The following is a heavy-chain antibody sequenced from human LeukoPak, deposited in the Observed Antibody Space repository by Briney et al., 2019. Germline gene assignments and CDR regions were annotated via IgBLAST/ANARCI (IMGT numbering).Heavy chain of an antibody. V-gene: IGHV3-7*01. J-gene: IGHJ4*02. D-gene: IGHD4-17*01. CDR3: ARAGGSTVSHSDY. CDR1: GFTFSRYW. CDR2: MNQDGSEI. Sequence: GGSLRLSCVGSGFTFSRYWLNWVRQAPGKGLEWVANMNQDGSEIYYLDSVKGRFTISRDNAKNSLYLQMNSLRAEDTAVYYCARAGGSTVSHSDYWGQGTLVTVSS.